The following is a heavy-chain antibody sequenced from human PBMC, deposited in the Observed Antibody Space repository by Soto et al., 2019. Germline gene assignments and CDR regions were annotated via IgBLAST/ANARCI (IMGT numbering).Heavy chain of an antibody. Sequence: QLQLQESGPGLVKPAETLSLKCAFSGGSVSSGNYSWGWIRQPPGKGLEWIGNIYYNGETYYSPSFKSRVTMSVETAQNQSSLRLTSVTAADTAVYYCARRLIDNCNQRHAFDFWGEGALVTVSS. CDR1: GGSVSSGNYS. J-gene: IGHJ3*01. CDR2: IYYNGET. D-gene: IGHD1-20*01. V-gene: IGHV4-39*01. CDR3: ARRLIDNCNQRHAFDF.